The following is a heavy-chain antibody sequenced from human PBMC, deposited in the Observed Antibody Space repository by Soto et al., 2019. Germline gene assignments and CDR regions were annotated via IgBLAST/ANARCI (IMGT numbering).Heavy chain of an antibody. CDR2: IYHGGST. CDR1: GGSISSAAYC. CDR3: ARVAVAGTRVDY. V-gene: IGHV4-30-2*01. D-gene: IGHD6-19*01. Sequence: SETLSLTCTVSGGSISSAAYCWSWIRQPPGKGLEWTGDIYHGGSTYSNPSLKSRVTISVDKSKNQFSLKLSSVTAADTAVYYCARVAVAGTRVDYWGQGTLVTVSS. J-gene: IGHJ4*02.